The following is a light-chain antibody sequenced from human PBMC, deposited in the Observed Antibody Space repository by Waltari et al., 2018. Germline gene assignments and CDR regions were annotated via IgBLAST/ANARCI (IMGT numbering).Light chain of an antibody. CDR2: EVF. CDR3: CSYAGRGTYV. CDR1: TSVVGSYDL. J-gene: IGLJ1*01. V-gene: IGLV2-23*02. Sequence: QSALTQPASVSGTPGQSITISCTGTTSVVGSYDLVSCYQQHPGEAPKLLIFEVFKRPPDISSRFSGSKSGSTASLTISGLQPEDEADYYCCSYAGRGTYVFGSGTKVTVL.